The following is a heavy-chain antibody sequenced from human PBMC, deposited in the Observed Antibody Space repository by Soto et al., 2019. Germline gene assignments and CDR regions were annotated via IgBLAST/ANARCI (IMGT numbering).Heavy chain of an antibody. CDR3: ARGHVIGFEYQLTIDY. V-gene: IGHV3-48*02. CDR1: GFTFSSYS. D-gene: IGHD2-2*01. Sequence: HPGGSLRLSCAASGFTFSSYSMNWVRQAPGKGLEWVSYISSSSSTIYYADSVKGRFTISRDNAKNSLYLQMNSLRDEDTAVYYCARGHVIGFEYQLTIDYWGQGTLVTVSS. J-gene: IGHJ4*02. CDR2: ISSSSSTI.